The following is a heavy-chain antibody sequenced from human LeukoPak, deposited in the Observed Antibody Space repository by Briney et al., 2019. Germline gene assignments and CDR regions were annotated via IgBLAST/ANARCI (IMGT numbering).Heavy chain of an antibody. D-gene: IGHD6-19*01. J-gene: IGHJ4*02. Sequence: GGSLRLSCAASGFTFSSYAMSWVRQAPGKGLEWVSAISGSGGSTHYADSMKGRFTISRDNSQNMLYLQMNSLRAEDTAVYYCAKAGSGWTWFDYWGQGTLVTVSS. CDR3: AKAGSGWTWFDY. CDR1: GFTFSSYA. V-gene: IGHV3-23*01. CDR2: ISGSGGST.